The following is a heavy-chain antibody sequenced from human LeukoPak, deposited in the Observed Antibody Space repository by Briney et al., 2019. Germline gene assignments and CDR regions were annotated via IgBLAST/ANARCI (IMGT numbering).Heavy chain of an antibody. D-gene: IGHD5-12*01. V-gene: IGHV3-7*03. CDR1: GFTFSSYA. CDR2: IKQDGSET. CDR3: SKGGGYVRMDV. J-gene: IGHJ6*02. Sequence: GGSLRLSCAASGFTFSSYAMSWVRQAPGKGLEWVANIKQDGSETHYVDSVKGRFTISRDNAKNSLFLQMNSLRADDTAVYYCSKGGGYVRMDVWGQGTTVTVSS.